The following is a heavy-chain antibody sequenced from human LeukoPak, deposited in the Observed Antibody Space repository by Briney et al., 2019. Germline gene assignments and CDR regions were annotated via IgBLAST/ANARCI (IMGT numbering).Heavy chain of an antibody. CDR1: GGSISSGGYS. CDR2: IYHSGST. V-gene: IGHV4-30-2*01. J-gene: IGHJ4*02. Sequence: PSETLSLTCAVSGGSISSGGYSWSWIRQPPGKGLEWIGYIYHSGSTYYNPSLKSRVTISVDRSKNQFSLKLSSVTAADTAVYHCARGYGDYGFDYWGQGTLVTVSS. D-gene: IGHD4-17*01. CDR3: ARGYGDYGFDY.